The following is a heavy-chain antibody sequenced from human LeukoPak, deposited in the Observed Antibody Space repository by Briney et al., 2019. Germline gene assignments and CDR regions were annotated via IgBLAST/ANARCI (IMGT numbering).Heavy chain of an antibody. CDR2: IYYSGST. J-gene: IGHJ4*02. V-gene: IGHV4-59*01. CDR3: ARAVNYDILPYYFDY. D-gene: IGHD3-9*01. CDR1: GGSISSYY. Sequence: SETLSLTCTVSGGSISSYYWSRIRQPPGKGLNGMGYIYYSGSTNYNPSLKSRVTISVDTSKNQFSLKLSSVTAADTAVYYCARAVNYDILPYYFDYWGQGTLVTVSS.